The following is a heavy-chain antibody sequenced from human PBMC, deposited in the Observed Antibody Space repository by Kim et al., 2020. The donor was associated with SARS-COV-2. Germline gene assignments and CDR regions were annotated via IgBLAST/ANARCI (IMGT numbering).Heavy chain of an antibody. CDR3: ARASSYYVIDY. D-gene: IGHD1-26*01. CDR2: IFNSGRT. CDR1: GGSISSYY. J-gene: IGHJ4*02. V-gene: IGHV4-59*13. Sequence: SETLSLTCTVSGGSISSYYWSWVRQPPGKGLEWIGYIFNSGRTNYNPSLKSRATISVDTSKNQFSLKLSSVTAADTAMYYCARASSYYVIDYWGQGTLVTVSS.